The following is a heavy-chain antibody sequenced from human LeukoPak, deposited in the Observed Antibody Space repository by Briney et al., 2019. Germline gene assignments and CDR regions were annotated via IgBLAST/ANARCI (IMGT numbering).Heavy chain of an antibody. CDR3: ARDGVATISGAFDI. CDR2: INTNTGNP. Sequence: ASVKVSCKASGYTFSSYGISWVRQAPGQGLEWMGWINTNTGNPTYAQGFTGRFVFSLDTSVSTAYLQISSLKAEDTAVYYCARDGVATISGAFDIWGQGTMVTISS. D-gene: IGHD5-24*01. J-gene: IGHJ3*02. V-gene: IGHV7-4-1*02. CDR1: GYTFSSYG.